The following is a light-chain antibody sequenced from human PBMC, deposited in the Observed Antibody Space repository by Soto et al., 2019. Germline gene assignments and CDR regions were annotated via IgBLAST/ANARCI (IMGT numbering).Light chain of an antibody. V-gene: IGKV3-11*01. CDR1: QSVSSY. J-gene: IGKJ5*01. CDR2: DAS. CDR3: QQRQYWPPIT. Sequence: VLTQSPATLSLSPGERATLSCRASQSVSSYLAWYQQKPGQAPRLLIYDASNRATGIPARFSGSGSGTDFTLTISSLESEDFAIYYCQQRQYWPPITFGQGTRLEIK.